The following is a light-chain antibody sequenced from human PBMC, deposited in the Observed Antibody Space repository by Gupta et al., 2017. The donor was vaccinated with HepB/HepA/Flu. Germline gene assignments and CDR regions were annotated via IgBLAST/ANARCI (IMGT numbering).Light chain of an antibody. CDR3: RHCGSSIS. CDR2: GVS. V-gene: IGKV3-20*01. J-gene: IGKJ4*01. CDR1: QRVTY. Sequence: EIELTQSSGTLSLSPGERDTFSCGASQRVTYLAWYQQKPGQAPRILIYGVSSRATGIPDRFSGSGSETDFTLTISGLEPEEFSFYYYRHCGSSISFGGGTKVEIK.